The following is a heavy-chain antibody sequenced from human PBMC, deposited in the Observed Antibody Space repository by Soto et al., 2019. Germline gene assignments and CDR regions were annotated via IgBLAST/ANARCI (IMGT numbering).Heavy chain of an antibody. CDR3: ARSQGSSTSLEIYYYYYYGMDV. CDR2: IIPISGTA. D-gene: IGHD2-2*01. J-gene: IGHJ6*02. V-gene: IGHV1-69*01. CDR1: GGTFSSYA. Sequence: QVQLVQPGAEVKKPGSSVKASCKASGGTFSSYAISWVRQAPGQGLEWMGGIIPISGTANYAQKFQGRVTITADESTSTAYMELSSLRSEDTAVYYCARSQGSSTSLEIYYYYYYGMDVWGQGTTVTVSS.